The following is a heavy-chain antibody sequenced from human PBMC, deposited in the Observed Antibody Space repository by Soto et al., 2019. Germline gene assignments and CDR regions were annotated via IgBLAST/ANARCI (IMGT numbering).Heavy chain of an antibody. D-gene: IGHD3-10*01. CDR3: ATEDYYGSGTTYYYCYMDV. V-gene: IGHV1-69*02. CDR2: IIPILGIA. J-gene: IGHJ6*03. Sequence: QVQLVQSGAEVKKPGSSVKVSCKASGGTFSSYTISWVRQAPGQGLEWMGRIIPILGIANYAQKFQGRVTITADKSTSTAYMELSSLRSEDTAVYYCATEDYYGSGTTYYYCYMDVWGKGTTVTVSS. CDR1: GGTFSSYT.